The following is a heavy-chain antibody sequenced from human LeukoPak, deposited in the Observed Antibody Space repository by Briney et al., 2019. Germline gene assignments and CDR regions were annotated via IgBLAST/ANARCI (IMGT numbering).Heavy chain of an antibody. V-gene: IGHV3-33*06. CDR3: AKTIVPAAPIYYYYMDV. CDR2: IWYDGTNK. D-gene: IGHD2-2*01. J-gene: IGHJ6*03. Sequence: GRSLRLSREASGFNFSSYGMHWVRQAPGKGLEWVGVIWYDGTNKQYADSVKGRFTISRDNSKNTLYLLMNSLRAEDTAVYYCAKTIVPAAPIYYYYMDVWGNGTPPTVS. CDR1: GFNFSSYG.